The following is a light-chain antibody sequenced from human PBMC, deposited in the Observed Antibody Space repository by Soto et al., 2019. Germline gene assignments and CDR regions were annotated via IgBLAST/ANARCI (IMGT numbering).Light chain of an antibody. CDR1: QSISSY. J-gene: IGKJ1*01. Sequence: DIQITQSPSSLSASVVDRVTITCRASQSISSYLYWYQQKPGRAPKTLIYAASTWQSGGPSRFIGSGSGTDFTLTISRLEPEDFAVYYCQQYGSSPRTFGQGTKVDIK. V-gene: IGKV1-39*01. CDR2: AAS. CDR3: QQYGSSPRT.